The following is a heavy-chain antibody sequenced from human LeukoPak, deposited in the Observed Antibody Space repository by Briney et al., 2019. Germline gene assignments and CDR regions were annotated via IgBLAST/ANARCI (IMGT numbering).Heavy chain of an antibody. D-gene: IGHD3-22*01. CDR2: ISSRSNYI. V-gene: IGHV3-21*01. CDR1: GFTFSSYS. CDR3: ARLYYYDSSPPFYAFDI. J-gene: IGHJ3*02. Sequence: GGSLRLSCAASGFTFSSYSMNWVRQAPGKGLEWVSSISSRSNYIYYADSLKGRFTVSRDNAKNSLYLQMNSLRAEDTAVYYCARLYYYDSSPPFYAFDIWGQGTMVTVSS.